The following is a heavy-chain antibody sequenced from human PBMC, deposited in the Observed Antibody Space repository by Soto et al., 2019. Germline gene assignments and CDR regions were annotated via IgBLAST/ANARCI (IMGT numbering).Heavy chain of an antibody. CDR3: AKGIAAPGTGWFDP. CDR2: IRGGGGSI. J-gene: IGHJ5*02. CDR1: GFTFGNNA. Sequence: EVQLLESGGGLVQPGGSLRLSCAVSGFTFGNNALNWFGRPPGRGLGWVSGIRGGGGSIYYADSVKGRFIISRDNSKNTLYLQMNSLRAEDTAIYYCAKGIAAPGTGWFDPWGQGTLVTVSS. D-gene: IGHD6-13*01. V-gene: IGHV3-23*01.